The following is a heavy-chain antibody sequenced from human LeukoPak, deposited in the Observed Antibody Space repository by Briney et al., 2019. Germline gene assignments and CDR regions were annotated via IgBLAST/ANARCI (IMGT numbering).Heavy chain of an antibody. CDR2: INSDGSST. CDR3: AKDSYRLRSENDAFDI. J-gene: IGHJ3*02. CDR1: GFTFSSYW. V-gene: IGHV3-74*01. Sequence: PGGSLRLSCAASGFTFSSYWMHWVRQTPGKGLVWVSRINSDGSSTSYADSVKGRFTISRDNAKNTLYLQMNSLRAEDTAVYYCAKDSYRLRSENDAFDIWGQGTMVTVSS. D-gene: IGHD4-17*01.